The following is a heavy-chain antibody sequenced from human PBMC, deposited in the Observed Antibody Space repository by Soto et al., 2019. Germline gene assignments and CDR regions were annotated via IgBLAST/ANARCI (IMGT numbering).Heavy chain of an antibody. D-gene: IGHD2-15*01. CDR3: ARDMGYCSGGSCYYYYGMDV. CDR2: IWYDGSNK. CDR1: GFTFSSYA. J-gene: IGHJ6*02. V-gene: IGHV3-33*08. Sequence: GGSLRLSCAASGFTFSSYAMHWVRQAPGKGLEWVAVIWYDGSNKYYADSVKGRFTISRDNSKNTLYLQMNSLRAEDTAVYYCARDMGYCSGGSCYYYYGMDVWGQGTTVTVS.